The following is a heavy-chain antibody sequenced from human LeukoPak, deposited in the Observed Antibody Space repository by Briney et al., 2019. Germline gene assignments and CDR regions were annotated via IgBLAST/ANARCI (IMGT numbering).Heavy chain of an antibody. CDR2: VSLSGLT. V-gene: IGHV4-4*02. D-gene: IGHD2-8*01. Sequence: PSETLSLTCGVSGGSITSTNWWSRVRQPPGQGLEWIGEVSLSGLTNYNPSLSSRVIMALDTSKNHLSLNLTSVTAADTAVYYCSRENGAFSPFGYWGQGTLVTVPS. J-gene: IGHJ4*02. CDR1: GGSITSTNW. CDR3: SRENGAFSPFGY.